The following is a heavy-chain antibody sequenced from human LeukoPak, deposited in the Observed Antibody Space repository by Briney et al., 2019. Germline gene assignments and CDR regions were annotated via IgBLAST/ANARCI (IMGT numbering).Heavy chain of an antibody. Sequence: ASVKVSCKASGYTFTGYYMHWVRQAPGQGLEWMGWINPNSGGTNYAQRFQGRVTMTRDTSISTAYVELSRLRSDDTAVYYCARGGDYYDSTVLPDAFDIWGQGTMVTVSS. CDR2: INPNSGGT. CDR3: ARGGDYYDSTVLPDAFDI. V-gene: IGHV1-2*02. D-gene: IGHD3-22*01. CDR1: GYTFTGYY. J-gene: IGHJ3*02.